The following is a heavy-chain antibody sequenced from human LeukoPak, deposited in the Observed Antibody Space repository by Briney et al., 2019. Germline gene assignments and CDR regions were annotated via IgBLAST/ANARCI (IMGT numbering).Heavy chain of an antibody. CDR2: INSDGINT. CDR1: GFTFSNYW. CDR3: ARGYSNYGYAFNI. J-gene: IGHJ3*02. Sequence: GGSLRLSCAASGFTFSNYWMQWVRQAPGKGLVWVSRINSDGINTSYADSVKGRFTISRDNAKNSLFLQMNSLRAEDTAVYYCARGYSNYGYAFNIWGQGTMVAVSS. D-gene: IGHD4-11*01. V-gene: IGHV3-74*01.